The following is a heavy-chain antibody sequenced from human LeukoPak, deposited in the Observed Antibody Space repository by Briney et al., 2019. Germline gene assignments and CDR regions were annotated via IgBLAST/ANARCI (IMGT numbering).Heavy chain of an antibody. J-gene: IGHJ5*02. CDR2: IYYSGST. CDR1: GGSTSNTSYC. V-gene: IGHV4-39*01. Sequence: PSETLSLTCTVSGGSTSNTSYCWGWIRQPPGKGLEWIGSIYYSGSTYYNPSLKSRVTISVDTSKNQFSLKLSSVTAADTPVYYCASHSSYVSPFRSWGRGPLVTVSP. D-gene: IGHD3-10*02. CDR3: ASHSSYVSPFRS.